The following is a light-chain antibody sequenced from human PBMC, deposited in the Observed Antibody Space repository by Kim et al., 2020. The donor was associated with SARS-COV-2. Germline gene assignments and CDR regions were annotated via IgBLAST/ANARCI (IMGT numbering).Light chain of an antibody. Sequence: PGQSVTISCTGTSSDVGGYSFVSWYQQYLGKAPKLMIYSVYKRPSGVPDRFSGSKSGNTASLTISGLQAEDEADYYCCSYGGTYYVFGTGTKVTVL. CDR1: SSDVGGYSF. V-gene: IGLV2-11*01. CDR3: CSYGGTYYV. CDR2: SVY. J-gene: IGLJ1*01.